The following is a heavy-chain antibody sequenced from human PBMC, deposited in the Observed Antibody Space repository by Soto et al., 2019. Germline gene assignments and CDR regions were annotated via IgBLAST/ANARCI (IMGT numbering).Heavy chain of an antibody. J-gene: IGHJ4*02. CDR2: IYYSGST. CDR1: GGSISSSSYY. V-gene: IGHV4-39*01. D-gene: IGHD6-13*01. Sequence: SETLSLTCTVSGGSISSSSYYWGWIRQPPGKGLEWIGSIYYSGSTYYNPSLKSRVTISVDTSKNQFSLKLSSVTAADTAVYYCARRGSSSWFDYWGQGTLVTVSS. CDR3: ARRGSSSWFDY.